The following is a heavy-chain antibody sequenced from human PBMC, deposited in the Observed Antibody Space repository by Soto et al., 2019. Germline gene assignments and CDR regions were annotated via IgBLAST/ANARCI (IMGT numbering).Heavy chain of an antibody. V-gene: IGHV1-8*01. J-gene: IGHJ4*02. Sequence: ASVKVSCKASGYTFTSYDINWVRQATGQGLEWMGWMNPNSGNTGYAQKFQGRVTMTRNTSISTAYMELSSLRSEDTAVYYCAREPHSSSWLAGKNWGQGTLVTVSS. CDR3: AREPHSSSWLAGKN. CDR2: MNPNSGNT. D-gene: IGHD6-13*01. CDR1: GYTFTSYD.